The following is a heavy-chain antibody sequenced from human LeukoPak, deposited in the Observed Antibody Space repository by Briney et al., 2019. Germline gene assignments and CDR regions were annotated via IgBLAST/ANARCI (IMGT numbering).Heavy chain of an antibody. CDR1: GGSISSYY. Sequence: SETLSLTCTVSGGSISSYYWSWIRQPPGKGLEWIGYIYYSGSTNYNPSLKSRVTISVDTSKNQFSLKLSSVTAADTAVYYRARHPPHGWGSYFWFDPWGQGTLVTVSS. J-gene: IGHJ5*02. V-gene: IGHV4-59*08. CDR3: ARHPPHGWGSYFWFDP. CDR2: IYYSGST. D-gene: IGHD3-16*01.